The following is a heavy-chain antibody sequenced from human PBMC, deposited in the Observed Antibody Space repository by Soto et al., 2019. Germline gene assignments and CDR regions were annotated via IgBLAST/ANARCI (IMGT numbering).Heavy chain of an antibody. V-gene: IGHV3-23*01. CDR3: ARVRSYGYSGMDV. CDR1: GFTFSILA. CDR2: IDYSGGTT. J-gene: IGHJ6*02. D-gene: IGHD5-18*01. Sequence: LRLSCAASGFTFSILAMGWVRQAPGKGLEWVSVIDYSGGTTYYTDSVKGRFIISRDNSKSTLYLQMNSLRAEDTAVYYCARVRSYGYSGMDVWGQGTTVTVSS.